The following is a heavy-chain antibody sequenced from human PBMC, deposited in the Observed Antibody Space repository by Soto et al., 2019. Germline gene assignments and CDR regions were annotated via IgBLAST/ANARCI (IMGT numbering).Heavy chain of an antibody. CDR2: TYYRSKWYN. Sequence: SQTLSLTCAISGDSVSSNSAAWNWIRQSPSGGLEWLGRTYYRSKWYNDYAVSGKSRITINPDPSKNQFSLQLNSVTPEDTAVYYCARDRGPSAGTTSRYGMDVWGQGTTVTVSS. CDR3: ARDRGPSAGTTSRYGMDV. V-gene: IGHV6-1*01. J-gene: IGHJ6*02. CDR1: GDSVSSNSAA. D-gene: IGHD1-1*01.